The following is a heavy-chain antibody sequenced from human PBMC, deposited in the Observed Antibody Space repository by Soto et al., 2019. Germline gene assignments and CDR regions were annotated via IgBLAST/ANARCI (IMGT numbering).Heavy chain of an antibody. CDR2: ISAYNGNT. CDR3: ARQYYDISGYYGWYFDL. V-gene: IGHV1-18*01. D-gene: IGHD3-22*01. J-gene: IGHJ2*01. CDR1: GYTFTSYG. Sequence: ASVKVSCKASGYTFTSYGISWVRQAPGQGLEWMGWISAYNGNTNYAQKLQGRVTMTTDTSTSTAYMELRSLRSDDTAVYYCARQYYDISGYYGWYFDLWGRGTLVTVSS.